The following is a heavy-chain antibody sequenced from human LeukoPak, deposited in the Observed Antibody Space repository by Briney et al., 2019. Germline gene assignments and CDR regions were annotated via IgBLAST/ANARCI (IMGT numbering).Heavy chain of an antibody. Sequence: GGSLRLSCAASGFTFSSHWMHWVRQGPGKGLVWVARVNSDGTITDYADFVKGRFTTSRDNARNTLVLQMNSLRAEDTAVYYCARDPGVGSGYYKNDCFDIWGQRTMFTV. CDR3: ARDPGVGSGYYKNDCFDI. D-gene: IGHD3-22*01. CDR2: VNSDGTIT. J-gene: IGHJ3*02. V-gene: IGHV3-74*01. CDR1: GFTFSSHW.